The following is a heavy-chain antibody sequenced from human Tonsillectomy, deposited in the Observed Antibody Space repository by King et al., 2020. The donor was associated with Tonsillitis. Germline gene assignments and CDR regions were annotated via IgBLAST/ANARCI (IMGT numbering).Heavy chain of an antibody. Sequence: QLVQSGTEVKKPGSSVKVSCKASGGTFSNFVINWVRQAPGQGLEWMGTIIPMFGTTYYAQKFQGLVTITADESTSTAYMELISLRSEDAAVYYCSLLKGYYMDVWGEGTTVIVSS. J-gene: IGHJ6*03. CDR3: SLLKGYYMDV. CDR2: IIPMFGTT. V-gene: IGHV1-69*18. CDR1: GGTFSNFV.